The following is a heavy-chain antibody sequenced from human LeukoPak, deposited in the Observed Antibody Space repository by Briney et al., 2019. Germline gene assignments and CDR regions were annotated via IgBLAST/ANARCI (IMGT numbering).Heavy chain of an antibody. V-gene: IGHV3-7*01. Sequence: GWAVTLSCLASVFTFSSYWMSWLRQAPAKGLAGVANIKQDGSEKYYVDSVKGRFTNSRDNAKNSLYLQMNSLRAEDTAVYYCAIDLEWLVDYWGQGTLVTVSS. CDR1: VFTFSSYW. D-gene: IGHD6-19*01. J-gene: IGHJ4*02. CDR3: AIDLEWLVDY. CDR2: IKQDGSEK.